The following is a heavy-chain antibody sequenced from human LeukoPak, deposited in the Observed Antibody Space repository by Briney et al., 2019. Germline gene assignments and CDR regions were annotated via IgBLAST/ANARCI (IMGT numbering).Heavy chain of an antibody. CDR1: GLTFSSYG. CDR3: ARDLGTYYYMDV. V-gene: IGHV3-30*02. CDR2: IRYDGSNK. D-gene: IGHD3-16*01. J-gene: IGHJ6*03. Sequence: GGSLRLSCAASGLTFSSYGMHWVRQAPGKGLEWVAFIRYDGSNKYYADSVKGRFTISRDNSKNTLYLQMNSLRAEDTAVYYCARDLGTYYYMDVWGKGTTVTVSS.